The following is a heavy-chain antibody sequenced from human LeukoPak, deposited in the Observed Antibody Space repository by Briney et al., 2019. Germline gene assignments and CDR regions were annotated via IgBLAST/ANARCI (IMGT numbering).Heavy chain of an antibody. CDR2: INTDGSST. J-gene: IGHJ4*02. V-gene: IGHV3-74*01. CDR1: GFTFSSYW. CDR3: AKGEGGPLDY. D-gene: IGHD2-15*01. Sequence: GGSLRLSCAASGFTFSSYWMHWVRQAPGKGLVWVSRINTDGSSTSYADSVKGRFTISRDNAKNTLYLQMNSLRAEDTAVFYCAKGEGGPLDYWGQGTLVTVSS.